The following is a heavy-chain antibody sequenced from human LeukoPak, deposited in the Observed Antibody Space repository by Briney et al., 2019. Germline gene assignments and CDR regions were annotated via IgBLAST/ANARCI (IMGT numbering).Heavy chain of an antibody. V-gene: IGHV1-2*06. CDR1: GYTFTGYY. CDR2: INPNSGGT. J-gene: IGHJ6*03. D-gene: IGHD4-17*01. CDR3: ARGFYGDPGYYYYYYMDV. Sequence: ASVKVSCKASGYTFTGYYMHWVRQAPGQGLEWMGRINPNSGGTNYAQKFQGRVTMTRDTSISTAYMELSRLRSEDTAVYYCARGFYGDPGYYYYYYMDVWGKGTTVTVSS.